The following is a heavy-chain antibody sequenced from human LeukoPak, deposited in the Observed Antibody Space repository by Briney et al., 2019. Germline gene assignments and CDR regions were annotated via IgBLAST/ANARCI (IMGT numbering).Heavy chain of an antibody. CDR1: GFTFSSYS. D-gene: IGHD3-22*01. J-gene: IGHJ4*02. CDR3: ARDRYYYDSSYGGFDY. V-gene: IGHV3-48*04. CDR2: ISSSSSTI. Sequence: GGSLRLSCAASGFTFSSYSMNWVRQAPGKGLEWVSYISSSSSTIYYADSVKGRFTISRDNAKNSLYLQMNSLRAEDTAVYYCARDRYYYDSSYGGFDYWGQGTLVTVSS.